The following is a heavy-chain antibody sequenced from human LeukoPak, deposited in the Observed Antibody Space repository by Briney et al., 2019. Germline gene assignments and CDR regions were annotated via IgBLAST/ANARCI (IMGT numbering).Heavy chain of an antibody. CDR1: GFTFSSYA. CDR2: ISGSGGST. CDR3: ARMPPYYYGMDV. D-gene: IGHD2-2*01. J-gene: IGHJ6*02. Sequence: AGGSLRLSCAASGFTFSSYAMSWVRQAPGKGLEWVSAISGSGGSTYYADSVKGRFTISRDNSKNTLYLQMNSLRAEDTAVYYCARMPPYYYGMDVWGQGTTVTVSS. V-gene: IGHV3-23*01.